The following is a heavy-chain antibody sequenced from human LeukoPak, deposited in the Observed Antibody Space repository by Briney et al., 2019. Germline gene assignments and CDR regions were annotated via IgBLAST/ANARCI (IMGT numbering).Heavy chain of an antibody. CDR1: GGSISSYY. CDR2: IYYSGST. V-gene: IGHV4-59*01. D-gene: IGHD1-26*01. Sequence: SETLSLTCTVSGGSISSYYWSWIRQPPGKGLEWIGYIYYSGSTNYNPSLKSRVTISVDTSKNQLSLKLSSVTAADTAVYYCARARVGATNYFDYWGQGTQVTVSS. J-gene: IGHJ4*02. CDR3: ARARVGATNYFDY.